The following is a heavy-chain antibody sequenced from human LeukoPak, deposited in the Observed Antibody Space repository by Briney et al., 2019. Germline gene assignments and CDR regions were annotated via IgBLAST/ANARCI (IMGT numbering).Heavy chain of an antibody. D-gene: IGHD3-16*02. CDR1: GFTFSSYG. V-gene: IGHV3-30*18. CDR2: ISYDGSNK. J-gene: IGHJ4*02. CDR3: AKEAYVWGSYRPFDY. Sequence: PGGSLRLSCAASGFTFSSYGMHWVRQAPGKGLEWVAVISYDGSNKYYADSVKGRFTISRDNSKNTLYLQMNSLRAEDTAVYYYAKEAYVWGSYRPFDYWGQGTLVTVSS.